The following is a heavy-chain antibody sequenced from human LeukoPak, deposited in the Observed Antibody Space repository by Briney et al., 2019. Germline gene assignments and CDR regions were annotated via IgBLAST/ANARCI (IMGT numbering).Heavy chain of an antibody. CDR2: ISSGSSYI. CDR1: GFTFSSYS. Sequence: PGGSLRLSCAASGFTFSSYSMNWVRQAPGKGLEWLSSISSGSSYIYYADSVKGRFTISRDNAKNSLYLQMNSLRAEDTAVYYCAELGITMIGGVWGKGTTVTISS. CDR3: AELGITMIGGV. V-gene: IGHV3-21*01. J-gene: IGHJ6*04. D-gene: IGHD3-10*02.